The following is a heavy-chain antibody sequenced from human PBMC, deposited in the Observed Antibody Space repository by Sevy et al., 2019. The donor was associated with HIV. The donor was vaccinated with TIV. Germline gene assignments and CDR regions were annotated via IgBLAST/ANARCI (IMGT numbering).Heavy chain of an antibody. CDR1: GFTFSDYG. CDR2: IWYDGSEE. D-gene: IGHD5-18*01. CDR3: VREGLGGYSYSLDY. V-gene: IGHV3-33*01. J-gene: IGHJ4*01. Sequence: GGSLRLSCEASGFTFSDYGMHWVRQAPGKGLEWVAVIWYDGSEEDYVDSVKGRFTISRDNAKNSLFLQMNSLSAEDTAVYYCVREGLGGYSYSLDYWGHGTLVTVSS.